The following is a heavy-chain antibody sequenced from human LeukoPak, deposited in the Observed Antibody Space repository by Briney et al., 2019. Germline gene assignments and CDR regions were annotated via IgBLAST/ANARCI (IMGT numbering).Heavy chain of an antibody. Sequence: GRSLRLSCAASGFTFSSYAMHWVRQAPGNGLEWVAVISYDGSNKYYADSVKGRFTISRDNSKNTLYLQMNSLRAEDTAVYYCARDIVGAAGYWGQGTLVTVSS. J-gene: IGHJ4*02. CDR3: ARDIVGAAGY. V-gene: IGHV3-30-3*01. CDR1: GFTFSSYA. D-gene: IGHD1-26*01. CDR2: ISYDGSNK.